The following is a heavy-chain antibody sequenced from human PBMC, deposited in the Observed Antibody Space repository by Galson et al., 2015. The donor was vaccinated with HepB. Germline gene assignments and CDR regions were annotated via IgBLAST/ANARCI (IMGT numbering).Heavy chain of an antibody. CDR2: INPNSGGT. CDR1: GYTFIGQY. J-gene: IGHJ5*02. D-gene: IGHD3-10*01. V-gene: IGHV1-2*06. Sequence: SVKVSCKASGYTFIGQYMHWVRQAPGQGLEWMGRINPNSGGTNYAQKFQGRVTMTRDTSISTAYMELSRLRSDDTAVNYCARDRSRAYGSGSYSGVWFDPWGQGTLVTVSS. CDR3: ARDRSRAYGSGSYSGVWFDP.